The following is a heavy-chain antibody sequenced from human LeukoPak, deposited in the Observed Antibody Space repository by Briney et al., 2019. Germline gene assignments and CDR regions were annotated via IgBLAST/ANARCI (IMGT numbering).Heavy chain of an antibody. CDR1: GYTFTSYG. CDR3: ARDPRIAAAEIYYYYYYMDV. J-gene: IGHJ6*03. V-gene: IGHV1-18*01. CDR2: ISAYNGNT. D-gene: IGHD6-13*01. Sequence: ASVKVSCKASGYTFTSYGISWVRQAPGQGLEWMGWISAYNGNTNYAQKLQGRVTMTTDTSTSTAHMELRSLRSDDTAVYYCARDPRIAAAEIYYYYYYMDVWGKGTTVTISS.